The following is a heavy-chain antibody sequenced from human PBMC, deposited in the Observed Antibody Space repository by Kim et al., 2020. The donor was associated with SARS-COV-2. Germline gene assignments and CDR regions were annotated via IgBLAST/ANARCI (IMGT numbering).Heavy chain of an antibody. CDR2: IYYSGST. Sequence: SETLSLTCTVSGGSISSGGYYWSWIRQHPGKGLEWIGYIYYSGSTYYNPSLKSQVTISVDTSKNQFSLKLSSVTAADTAVYYCARVPNLSVEFYFDYWGQGTLVTVSS. D-gene: IGHD3-10*01. V-gene: IGHV4-31*01. J-gene: IGHJ4*02. CDR1: GGSISSGGYY. CDR3: ARVPNLSVEFYFDY.